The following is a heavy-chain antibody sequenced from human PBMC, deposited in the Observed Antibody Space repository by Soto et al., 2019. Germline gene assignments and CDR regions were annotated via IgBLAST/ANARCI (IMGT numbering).Heavy chain of an antibody. D-gene: IGHD5-18*01. CDR2: IYYSGST. Sequence: SETLSLTCTVSGGSISSGGYYWSWIRQHPGKGLEWIGYIYYSGSTYYNPSLKSRVTISVDTSKNQFSLKLSSVTAADTAVYYCARQSPQIQLWSTWGQGTLVPVSS. CDR1: GGSISSGGYY. J-gene: IGHJ4*02. V-gene: IGHV4-31*03. CDR3: ARQSPQIQLWST.